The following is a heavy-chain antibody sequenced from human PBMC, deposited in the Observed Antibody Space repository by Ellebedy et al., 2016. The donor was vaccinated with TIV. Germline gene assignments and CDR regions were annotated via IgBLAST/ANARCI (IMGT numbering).Heavy chain of an antibody. CDR1: GFTFSNYW. CDR3: ARDQWLGRAYYFDS. V-gene: IGHV3-7*01. Sequence: GGSQRLSCTASGFTFSNYWMTWVRQVPGKGLEWVANIKQDGSEKYYVDSVKGRFSISRDNAKNSLYVQMNSLRDEDTAVYYCARDQWLGRAYYFDSWGQGTLVTVSS. D-gene: IGHD6-19*01. CDR2: IKQDGSEK. J-gene: IGHJ4*02.